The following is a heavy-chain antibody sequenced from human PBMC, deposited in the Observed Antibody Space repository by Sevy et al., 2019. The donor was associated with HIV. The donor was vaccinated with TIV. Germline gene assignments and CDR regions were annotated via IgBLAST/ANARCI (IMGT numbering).Heavy chain of an antibody. D-gene: IGHD6-6*01. Sequence: GGSLRLSCAASGFTFSSYAMHWVRQAPGKGLEWGAVISYDGSNKYYADSMKGRFTISGDNSKNTLYLQMNSLRAEDTAVYYCARDSSSSGFYYWGQGTLVTVSS. CDR3: ARDSSSSGFYY. V-gene: IGHV3-30-3*01. CDR1: GFTFSSYA. J-gene: IGHJ4*02. CDR2: ISYDGSNK.